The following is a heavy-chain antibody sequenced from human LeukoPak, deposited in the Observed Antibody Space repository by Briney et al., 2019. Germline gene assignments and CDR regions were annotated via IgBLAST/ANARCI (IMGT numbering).Heavy chain of an antibody. CDR1: GYTFTSYG. J-gene: IGHJ4*02. CDR3: TRVSGKRYIDS. Sequence: ASVKVSCKASGYTFTSYGINWVRQAPGQGLEWMGWISTSYNGNTNYAQKLQGRVTMTTDTSTSTASMELRSLGSDDTAVYYCTRVSGKRYIDSWGQGTLVTVSS. D-gene: IGHD6-25*01. CDR2: ISTSYNGNT. V-gene: IGHV1-18*01.